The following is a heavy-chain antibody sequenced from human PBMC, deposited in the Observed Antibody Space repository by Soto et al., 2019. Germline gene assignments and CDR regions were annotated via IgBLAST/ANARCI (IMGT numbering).Heavy chain of an antibody. Sequence: SETLSLTCAVYGGSFSGYYWSWIRQPPGKGLEWIGEINHSGSTNYNPSLKSRVTISVATSKNQFSLKLSSVTAADTAVYYCARGTVSTVTYFDYWGQGTLVTVSS. D-gene: IGHD4-17*01. CDR1: GGSFSGYY. CDR3: ARGTVSTVTYFDY. CDR2: INHSGST. J-gene: IGHJ4*02. V-gene: IGHV4-34*01.